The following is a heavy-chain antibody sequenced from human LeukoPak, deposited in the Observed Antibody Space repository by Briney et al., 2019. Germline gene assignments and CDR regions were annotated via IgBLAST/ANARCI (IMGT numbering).Heavy chain of an antibody. CDR1: GGTFSNYA. CDR3: LRRQALRGRHRAFDP. V-gene: IGHV1-69*05. Sequence: AASVKVSCKASGGTFSNYAISWVRQAPGQGLEWLGGIIPMFGTAKYAQEFQGRVTITTDESTTTAYMGLISLRFEDTAVYYCLRRQALRGRHRAFDPWGQGTLVTVTS. J-gene: IGHJ5*02. D-gene: IGHD6-25*01. CDR2: IIPMFGTA.